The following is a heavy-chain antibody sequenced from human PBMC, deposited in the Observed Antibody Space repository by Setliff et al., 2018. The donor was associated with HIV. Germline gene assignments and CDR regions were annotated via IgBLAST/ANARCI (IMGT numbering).Heavy chain of an antibody. D-gene: IGHD5-18*01. V-gene: IGHV1-18*01. CDR1: GYNFTSYG. Sequence: ASVKVSCKASGYNFTSYGITWVRQAPGQGLEWMGWISGYSGNTDYAQKVQVRVTMTTDTSTSTAYMELRSLRLDDTAVYYCARGKRWLQPYYLDYWDQGTLVTVSS. CDR3: ARGKRWLQPYYLDY. J-gene: IGHJ4*02. CDR2: ISGYSGNT.